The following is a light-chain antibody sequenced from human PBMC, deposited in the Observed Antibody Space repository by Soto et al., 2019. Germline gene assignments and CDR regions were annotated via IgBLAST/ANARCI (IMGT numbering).Light chain of an antibody. CDR1: QNIKNW. J-gene: IGKJ1*01. Sequence: DIQMTQSPSTLSASVGDRVTIACRASQNIKNWLAWYQQKPGKVPKLLVYTASSLESGVPSRFSGSGSGTEFTLTISSLQPDDFAAYYCQQYNSYSRRTVGQGTKVEIK. V-gene: IGKV1-5*03. CDR3: QQYNSYSRRT. CDR2: TAS.